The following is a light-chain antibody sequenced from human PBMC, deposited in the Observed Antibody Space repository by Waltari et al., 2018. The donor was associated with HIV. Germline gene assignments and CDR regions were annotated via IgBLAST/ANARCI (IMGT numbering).Light chain of an antibody. Sequence: QSALTQPASVSGSPGQSITISCSGTRSDVGNSDSVSWYQQHPGKAPRLMIYDVTNRPSGVSFRFSGYKSDNTASLIISGLQAEDEADYYCSAYTTDNTLVFGTGTRVTVL. J-gene: IGLJ1*01. V-gene: IGLV2-14*03. CDR1: RSDVGNSDS. CDR2: DVT. CDR3: SAYTTDNTLV.